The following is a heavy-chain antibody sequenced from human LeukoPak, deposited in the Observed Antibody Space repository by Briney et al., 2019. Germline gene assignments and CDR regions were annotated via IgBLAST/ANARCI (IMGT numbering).Heavy chain of an antibody. CDR3: ARRLVWHGSSASPVDY. CDR1: GGSISSSSYY. D-gene: IGHD6-6*01. CDR2: IYYSGST. J-gene: IGHJ4*02. Sequence: PSETLSLTCTVSGGSISSSSYYWGWIRQPPGKGLEWIGSIYYSGSTYYNPSLKSRVTISVDTSKNQFSLKLSSVTAADTAVYYCARRLVWHGSSASPVDYWGQGTLVTVSS. V-gene: IGHV4-39*01.